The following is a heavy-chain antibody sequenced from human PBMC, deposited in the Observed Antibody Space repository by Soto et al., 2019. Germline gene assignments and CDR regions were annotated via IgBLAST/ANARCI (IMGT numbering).Heavy chain of an antibody. CDR2: VSGGGGST. CDR3: AKSADRDYYDSSGYWLVGWFDP. Sequence: VGSLRLSCIVSGFSFAGYALAWVRQAPGKGLEWVAAVSGGGGSTYYADSVKGRFTISRDNSKNTLYLQMNSLRAEDTAVYYCAKSADRDYYDSSGYWLVGWFDPWGQGTLVTVSS. CDR1: GFSFAGYA. D-gene: IGHD3-22*01. V-gene: IGHV3-23*01. J-gene: IGHJ5*02.